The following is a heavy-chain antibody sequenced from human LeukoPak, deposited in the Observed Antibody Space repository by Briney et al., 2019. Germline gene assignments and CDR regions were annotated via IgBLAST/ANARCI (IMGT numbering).Heavy chain of an antibody. Sequence: ASVTVSCTASGYTFTSYGISWVRQAPGQGLEWMGWISAYNGNTNYAQKLQGRVTMTTDTSTSTAYMELSSLRSEDTAVYYCARVPLYDRNDYYYPHWGQGTVVTVSS. CDR2: ISAYNGNT. D-gene: IGHD3-22*01. CDR3: ARVPLYDRNDYYYPH. J-gene: IGHJ1*01. V-gene: IGHV1-18*01. CDR1: GYTFTSYG.